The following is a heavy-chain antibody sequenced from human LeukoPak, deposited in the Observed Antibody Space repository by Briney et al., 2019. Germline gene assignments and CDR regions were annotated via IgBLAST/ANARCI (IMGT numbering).Heavy chain of an antibody. D-gene: IGHD6-19*01. Sequence: PGGSLRLSCAASGFTFSSYEMNWVRQAPGKGLEWVALISFDGYSQGYTDSVKGRFNISRDNSRNTLYLQMTRLRPRDTAVYYCARDLGSALDDWGQGTLVTVSS. V-gene: IGHV3-30*03. J-gene: IGHJ4*02. CDR3: ARDLGSALDD. CDR1: GFTFSSYE. CDR2: ISFDGYSQ.